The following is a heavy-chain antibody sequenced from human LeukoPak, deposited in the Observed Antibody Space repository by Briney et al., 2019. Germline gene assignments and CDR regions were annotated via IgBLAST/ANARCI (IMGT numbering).Heavy chain of an antibody. D-gene: IGHD6-13*01. Sequence: SVKVSCKASGGTFSSYAISWVRQAPGQGLEWMGRIIPILGIANYAQKFQGRVTITADKSTSTAYMELSSLRSEDTAVHYCARDIGAAGLIDAFDIWGQGTMVTVSS. J-gene: IGHJ3*02. CDR2: IIPILGIA. V-gene: IGHV1-69*04. CDR1: GGTFSSYA. CDR3: ARDIGAAGLIDAFDI.